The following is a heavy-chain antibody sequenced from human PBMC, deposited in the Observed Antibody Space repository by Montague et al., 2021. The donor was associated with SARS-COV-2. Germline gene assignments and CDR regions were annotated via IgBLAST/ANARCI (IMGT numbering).Heavy chain of an antibody. J-gene: IGHJ6*02. Sequence: TLSLTCTVSGGSISSGSYYRSWIRQPAGKGLEWIGRIYTSGSTNYNPSLKSRVTISVDTSKNQFSLKLSSVTAADTAVYYCAGGPAATYYYGMDVWGQGTTVTVSS. V-gene: IGHV4-61*02. D-gene: IGHD2-15*01. CDR1: GGSISSGSYY. CDR3: AGGPAATYYYGMDV. CDR2: IYTSGST.